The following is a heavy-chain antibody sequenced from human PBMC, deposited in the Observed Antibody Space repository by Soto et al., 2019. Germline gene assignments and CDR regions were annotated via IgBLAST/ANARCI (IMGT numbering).Heavy chain of an antibody. CDR1: GYPFTLSL. CDR3: ARPANTVADHFDL. J-gene: IGHJ4*02. V-gene: IGHV5-51*01. Sequence: ESLTNSLQVSGYPFTLSLNGLVRQMPGKGLEWMGIIYPSDSDTRYSPSFQGQVTISADQSINTAYLQWDSLKASDTAIYYCARPANTVADHFDLWGQGTPVTVSS. CDR2: IYPSDSDT. D-gene: IGHD4-17*01.